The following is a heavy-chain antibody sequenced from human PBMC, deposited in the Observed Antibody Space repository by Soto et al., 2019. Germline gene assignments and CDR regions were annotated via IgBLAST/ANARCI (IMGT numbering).Heavy chain of an antibody. D-gene: IGHD1-26*01. Sequence: GGSLRLSCAASGFTFRSYGMHWVRQAPGKGLEWVAVISNDGSNKYYADSVKGRFTISRDNSKNTLYLQMNSLRAEDTAVYYCAKGGVGSTSNAFDIWGQGTMVTVSS. CDR1: GFTFRSYG. CDR2: ISNDGSNK. CDR3: AKGGVGSTSNAFDI. J-gene: IGHJ3*02. V-gene: IGHV3-30*18.